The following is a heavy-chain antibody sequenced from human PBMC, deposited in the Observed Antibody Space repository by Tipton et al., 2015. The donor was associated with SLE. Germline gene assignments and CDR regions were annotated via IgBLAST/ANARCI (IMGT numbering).Heavy chain of an antibody. V-gene: IGHV3-33*01. D-gene: IGHD6-13*01. J-gene: IGHJ4*02. Sequence: SLRLSCAASGFNFSSSGMHWVRQAPGKGLEWVAVIWYDGTNDYYADSVKGRFTISRDNSKNTLFLQMSSLRAEDTAVYYCARGIAAAFYYWGQGTLVTVSS. CDR1: GFNFSSSG. CDR3: ARGIAAAFYY. CDR2: IWYDGTND.